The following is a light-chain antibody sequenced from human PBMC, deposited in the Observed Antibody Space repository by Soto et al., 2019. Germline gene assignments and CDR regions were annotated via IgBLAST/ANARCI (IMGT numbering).Light chain of an antibody. J-gene: IGKJ2*01. V-gene: IGKV3-15*01. Sequence: ETVLTQSPATLSVSPGERATFSCRASQSVTTNLAWYQQKPGQVPRLLIYGASTRATGIPARFSGSGSGTELTVSISSLQSDVFASYHCQQYHSWSLTFGQGTKLDIK. CDR3: QQYHSWSLT. CDR2: GAS. CDR1: QSVTTN.